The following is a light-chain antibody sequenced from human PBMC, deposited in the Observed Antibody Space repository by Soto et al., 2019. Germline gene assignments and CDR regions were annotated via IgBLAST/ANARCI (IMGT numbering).Light chain of an antibody. CDR1: SSGVGGYNY. V-gene: IGLV2-8*01. CDR3: SSYAGSNNFVV. J-gene: IGLJ2*01. Sequence: QSVLTQPPSASGSPGQSVTISCTGTSSGVGGYNYVSWYQQHPGKAPKLMIYEVSKRSSGVPDRFSGSKSGNTASLTVSGLQAEDEADYYCSSYAGSNNFVVFGGGTKLTVL. CDR2: EVS.